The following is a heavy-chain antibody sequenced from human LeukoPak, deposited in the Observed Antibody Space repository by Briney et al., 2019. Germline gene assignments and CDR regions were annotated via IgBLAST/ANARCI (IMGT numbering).Heavy chain of an antibody. Sequence: SETLSLTCTVSGGSISSYYWSWIRQPPGKGLEWIGYIYYSGSTNYNPSLKSRVTISVDTSKNQFSLKLSSVTAADTAVYYCARDYSRQYSSSWLGAFDIWGQGTIVTVSS. V-gene: IGHV4-59*01. J-gene: IGHJ3*02. CDR1: GGSISSYY. D-gene: IGHD6-13*01. CDR3: ARDYSRQYSSSWLGAFDI. CDR2: IYYSGST.